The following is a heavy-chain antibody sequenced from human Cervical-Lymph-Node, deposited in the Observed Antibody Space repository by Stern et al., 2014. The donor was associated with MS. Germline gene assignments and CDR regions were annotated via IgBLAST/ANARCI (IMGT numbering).Heavy chain of an antibody. J-gene: IGHJ4*02. D-gene: IGHD2-8*01. CDR1: GYTFTTYG. CDR2: ISADSGNT. Sequence: VQLVESGTEVKKPGASVLVSCKASGYTFTTYGITWVRQAPGQGLEWMGWISADSGNTKYAQKFQDRVTMTRDTTTGTAYMEVMSLRSEDTAVYYCARDKMHAFDYWGQGTQVTVPS. CDR3: ARDKMHAFDY. V-gene: IGHV1-18*01.